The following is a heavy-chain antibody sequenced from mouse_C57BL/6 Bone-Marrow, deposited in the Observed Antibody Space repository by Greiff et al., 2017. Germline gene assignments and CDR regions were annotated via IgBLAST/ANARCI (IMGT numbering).Heavy chain of an antibody. Sequence: QVQLQQPGAELVKPGASVKLSCKASGYTFTSYWMHWVKQRPGQGLEWIGMIPPSSGSTNYNEKFKSQATLTVDKSSSTAYMQLSSLTSEDSAVYYCERCASYFGSSPGAYWGQGTLVTVSA. D-gene: IGHD1-1*01. CDR3: ERCASYFGSSPGAY. CDR1: GYTFTSYW. V-gene: IGHV1-64*01. CDR2: IPPSSGST. J-gene: IGHJ3*01.